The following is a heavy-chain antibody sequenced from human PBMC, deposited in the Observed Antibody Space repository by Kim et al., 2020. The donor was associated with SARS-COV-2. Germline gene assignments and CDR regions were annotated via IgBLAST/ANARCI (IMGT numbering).Heavy chain of an antibody. CDR3: ERDSGATYSGSAYYFDY. J-gene: IGHJ4*02. D-gene: IGHD6-13*01. Sequence: SVKCRFTISRDNSKDMLYLQMSSLRAEDTAIYYCERDSGATYSGSAYYFDYWGQGTLVTVSS. V-gene: IGHV3-30*07.